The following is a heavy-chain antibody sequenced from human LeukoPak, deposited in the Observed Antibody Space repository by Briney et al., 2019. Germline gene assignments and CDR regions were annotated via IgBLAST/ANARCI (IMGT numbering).Heavy chain of an antibody. CDR2: INWNGGGT. J-gene: IGHJ6*02. CDR3: AKHLRATNTYIFFGLDV. Sequence: GGSLRLSGAATGFTFKDYGMHWVRQPPGKGLEWVSGINWNGGGTDYADSVKGRFTISRDNAKNSLYLQMTSLRPEDTALYYCAKHLRATNTYIFFGLDVWGQGTTVTVSS. V-gene: IGHV3-9*01. CDR1: GFTFKDYG. D-gene: IGHD1-26*01.